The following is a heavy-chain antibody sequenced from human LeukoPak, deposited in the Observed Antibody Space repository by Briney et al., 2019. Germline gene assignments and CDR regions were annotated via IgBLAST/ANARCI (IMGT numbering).Heavy chain of an antibody. Sequence: GGSLRLSCAASGFTFSSYWMSWVRQAPGKGLEWVANIKEDGSEKYYVDSVKGRITISRDNAKNSLYLEMNSLRAEDTAVYYCARGALGTYLFDPWGQGTLVTVSS. J-gene: IGHJ5*02. CDR3: ARGALGTYLFDP. V-gene: IGHV3-7*01. CDR1: GFTFSSYW. CDR2: IKEDGSEK. D-gene: IGHD1-1*01.